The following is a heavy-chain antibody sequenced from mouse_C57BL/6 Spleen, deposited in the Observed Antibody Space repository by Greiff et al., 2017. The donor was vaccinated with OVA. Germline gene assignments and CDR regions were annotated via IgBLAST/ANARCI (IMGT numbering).Heavy chain of an antibody. V-gene: IGHV5-6*01. D-gene: IGHD1-1*01. CDR2: ISSGGSYT. CDR3: AREGIITTVVAHYYAMDY. J-gene: IGHJ4*01. Sequence: EVQLVESGGDLVKPGGSLKLSCAASGFTFSSYGMSWVRQTPDKRLEWVATISSGGSYTYYPDSVKGRFTISRDNAKNTLYLQMSSLKSEDTAMYYCAREGIITTVVAHYYAMDYWGQGTSVTVSS. CDR1: GFTFSSYG.